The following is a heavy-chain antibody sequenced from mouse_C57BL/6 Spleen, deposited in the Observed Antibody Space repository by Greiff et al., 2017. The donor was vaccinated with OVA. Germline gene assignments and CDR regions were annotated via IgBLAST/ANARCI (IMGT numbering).Heavy chain of an antibody. J-gene: IGHJ2*01. CDR1: GYTFTSYW. CDR2: IYPGSGST. D-gene: IGHD1-1*01. V-gene: IGHV1-55*01. CDR3: ARRFITTVVEGFDY. Sequence: VQLQQPGAELVKPGASVKMSCKASGYTFTSYWITWVKQRPGQGLEWIGDIYPGSGSTNYNEKFKSKATLTVDTSSSTAYMQLSSLTSEDSAVYYCARRFITTVVEGFDYWGQGTTLTVSS.